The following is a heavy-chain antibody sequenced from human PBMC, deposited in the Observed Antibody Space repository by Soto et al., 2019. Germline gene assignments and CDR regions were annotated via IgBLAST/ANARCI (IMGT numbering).Heavy chain of an antibody. Sequence: SETLSLTCTVSGGSISSSSYYWGWIRQPPGKGLEWIGSIYYSGSTYYNPSLKSRVTISVDTSKNQSSLKLSSVTAADTAVYYCARTCFPFDYSNLNYGMDVWGQGTTVTVSS. CDR1: GGSISSSSYY. J-gene: IGHJ6*02. CDR3: ARTCFPFDYSNLNYGMDV. D-gene: IGHD4-4*01. CDR2: IYYSGST. V-gene: IGHV4-39*01.